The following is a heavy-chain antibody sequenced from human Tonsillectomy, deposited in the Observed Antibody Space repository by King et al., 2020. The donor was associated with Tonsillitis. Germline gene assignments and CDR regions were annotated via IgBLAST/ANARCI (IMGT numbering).Heavy chain of an antibody. J-gene: IGHJ4*02. D-gene: IGHD4-17*01. CDR2: IYSSGGT. CDR1: GGAISSRGYY. V-gene: IGHV4-39*01. CDR3: ARKPTDYGDYYYFDY. Sequence: QLQEAGPGLVKPSETLSRTCTVAGGAISSRGYYWGCILQPPGKWLEWLGSIYSSGGTYYNPSLKSRVTISVDTSKNQFSLKLSSVTAADTAVYYCARKPTDYGDYYYFDYWGQGTLVTVSS.